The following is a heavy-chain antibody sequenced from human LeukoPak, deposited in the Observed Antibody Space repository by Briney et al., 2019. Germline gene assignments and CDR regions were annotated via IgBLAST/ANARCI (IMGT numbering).Heavy chain of an antibody. CDR2: SGNAGST. D-gene: IGHD3-3*01. V-gene: IGHV3-23*01. CDR1: GFTFSSYA. J-gene: IGHJ4*02. CDR3: AKDGLQFSEWLPPLGY. Sequence: GGSLRLSCAASGFTFSSYAMSWVRQAPGKGLEWVSLSGNAGSTYYADSVEGRFTISRDITKNTLYLQMNSLRAEDTAVYYCAKDGLQFSEWLPPLGYWGQGTLVTVSS.